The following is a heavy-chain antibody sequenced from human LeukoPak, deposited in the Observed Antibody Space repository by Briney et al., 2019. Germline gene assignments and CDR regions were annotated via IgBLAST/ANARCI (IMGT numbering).Heavy chain of an antibody. CDR3: ARQWQLGLRGAFDI. CDR2: INPYSAAT. CDR1: GYTFTANY. J-gene: IGHJ3*02. D-gene: IGHD2-15*01. V-gene: IGHV1-2*02. Sequence: ASVKVSCKASGYTFTANYIHWVRQAPGQGLEWMGWINPYSAATNYAKKFQGRVTMTRDTSISTAYMELSSLRSDGTAVYYCARQWQLGLRGAFDIWGQGTMVTVSS.